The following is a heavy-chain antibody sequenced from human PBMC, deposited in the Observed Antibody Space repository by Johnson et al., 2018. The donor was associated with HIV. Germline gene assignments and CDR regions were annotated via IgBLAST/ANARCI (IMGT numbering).Heavy chain of an antibody. V-gene: IGHV3-15*01. Sequence: MQLVESGGGLVQPGGSLRLSCAASGFTVSSNYMSWVRQAPGKGLEWVGRITSKTDGGTTDYAAPVQGRFTISRDDSKNTLYLQMNSLKTEDTAVYYCATLITIFGVVTLDGFEIWGQGTMVTVSS. J-gene: IGHJ3*02. CDR2: ITSKTDGGTT. CDR3: ATLITIFGVVTLDGFEI. D-gene: IGHD3-3*01. CDR1: GFTVSSNY.